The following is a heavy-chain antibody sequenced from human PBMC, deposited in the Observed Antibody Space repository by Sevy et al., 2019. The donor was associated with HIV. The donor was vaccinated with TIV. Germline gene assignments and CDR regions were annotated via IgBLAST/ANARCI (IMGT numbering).Heavy chain of an antibody. CDR3: ARDALDIVATIRSWIFDY. D-gene: IGHD5-12*01. CDR2: INPSGGST. J-gene: IGHJ4*02. V-gene: IGHV1-46*01. Sequence: ASVKDSCKASGYTFTSYYMHWVRQAPGQGLEWMGIINPSGGSTSYAQKFQGRVTMTRDTSTSTVYMELSSLRSEDTAVYYCARDALDIVATIRSWIFDYWGQGTLVTVSS. CDR1: GYTFTSYY.